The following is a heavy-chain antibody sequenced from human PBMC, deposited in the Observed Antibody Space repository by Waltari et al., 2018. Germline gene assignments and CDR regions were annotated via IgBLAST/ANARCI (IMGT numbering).Heavy chain of an antibody. D-gene: IGHD4-17*01. CDR1: GASMSSYF. V-gene: IGHV4-4*07. CDR2: IYSDGRT. J-gene: IGHJ6*03. CDR3: ARAPRPMTTVTRYNDLDYYHYMDV. Sequence: QVQLQESGPGLVRPSETLSLTCTVSGASMSSYFWRWIRQPAGKGLEWIGRIYSDGRTNYNPSLKSRVTMSLDTSNNQFSLKLSSVTAADTAVYYCARAPRPMTTVTRYNDLDYYHYMDVWGKGTTVTVSS.